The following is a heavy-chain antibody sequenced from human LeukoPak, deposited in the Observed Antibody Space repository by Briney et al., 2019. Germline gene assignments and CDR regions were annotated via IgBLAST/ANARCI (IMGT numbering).Heavy chain of an antibody. CDR2: IDPSDSYT. CDR1: GYSFTSYW. Sequence: GESLKISCKGSGYSFTSYWISWVRQMPGKGLEWVGRIDPSDSYTNYSPSFQGHVTISADKSLTTAYLQWSSLKASDTAMYYCARGFGSTWLEYWGQGTLVTVSS. J-gene: IGHJ1*01. CDR3: ARGFGSTWLEY. V-gene: IGHV5-10-1*01. D-gene: IGHD6-13*01.